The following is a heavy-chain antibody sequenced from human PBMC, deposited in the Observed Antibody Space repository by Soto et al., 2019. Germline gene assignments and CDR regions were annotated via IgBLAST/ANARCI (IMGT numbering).Heavy chain of an antibody. D-gene: IGHD2-21*02. Sequence: GGSLRLSCAASGFTFDDYGMSWVRQAPGKGLEWFSGINWNGGSTGYADSVKGRFTISRDNAKNSLYLQMNSLRAEDTAVYHCAREGRQSVVVTAIHYYGMDVWGQGTTVTVSS. V-gene: IGHV3-20*01. CDR1: GFTFDDYG. CDR2: INWNGGST. J-gene: IGHJ6*02. CDR3: AREGRQSVVVTAIHYYGMDV.